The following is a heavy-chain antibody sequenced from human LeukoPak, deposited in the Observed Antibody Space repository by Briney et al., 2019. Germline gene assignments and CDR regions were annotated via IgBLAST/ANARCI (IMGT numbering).Heavy chain of an antibody. Sequence: GGSLRLSCAASGFAFRDYWMNWVRQAPGKGLEWVAYIAHHGNNKYYADSVKGRFTISRDNSKGSLYLQMNSLRADDTAVYYCAKDGSWSCTDWGQGTLVRVSS. J-gene: IGHJ4*02. CDR3: AKDGSWSCTD. CDR2: IAHHGNNK. CDR1: GFAFRDYW. D-gene: IGHD2-8*02. V-gene: IGHV3-30*02.